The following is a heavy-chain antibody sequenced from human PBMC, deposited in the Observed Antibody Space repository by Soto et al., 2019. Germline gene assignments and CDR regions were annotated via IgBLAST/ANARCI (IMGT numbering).Heavy chain of an antibody. CDR3: ARTAYYYDSSGYYFDC. CDR2: IWYDGRNT. Sequence: QVQLVESGGGVVQPGRSLRLSCAASGFTFSSYGMHWVRQAPGKGLEWVAVIWYDGRNTYYADSVKGRFTISRDNSKNTVYLQMNSLRAEDTAVYYCARTAYYYDSSGYYFDCWGQGTLVTVSS. V-gene: IGHV3-33*01. J-gene: IGHJ4*02. D-gene: IGHD3-22*01. CDR1: GFTFSSYG.